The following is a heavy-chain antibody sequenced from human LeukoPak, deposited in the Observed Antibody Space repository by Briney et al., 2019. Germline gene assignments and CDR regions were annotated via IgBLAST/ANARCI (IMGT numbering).Heavy chain of an antibody. V-gene: IGHV3-66*01. Sequence: GGSLRLSCAASGFTVSSKDMSWVRQAPGKGLERVSAIYRDSNTYYTSSVRGRFTISRDNSKNTVSLQMDSLRAEDTAVYYCARDFRYDSSGYKRAAFDIWGQGTMVTVSS. J-gene: IGHJ3*02. CDR2: IYRDSNT. CDR3: ARDFRYDSSGYKRAAFDI. CDR1: GFTVSSKD. D-gene: IGHD3-22*01.